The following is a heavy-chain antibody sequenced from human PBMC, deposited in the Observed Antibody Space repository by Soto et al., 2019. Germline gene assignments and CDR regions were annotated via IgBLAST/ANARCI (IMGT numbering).Heavy chain of an antibody. Sequence: QVQLQESGPGLVKPSGTLSLTCAVSGGSISSSNWWSWVRQPPGKGLEWIGEIYHSGSTNYNPSLKSRVTIAVDKSKNQFSLKLSSVTAADTAVYYCARGFSGFGELSRGWFDPWGQGTLVTVSS. CDR1: GGSISSSNW. CDR2: IYHSGST. J-gene: IGHJ5*02. D-gene: IGHD3-10*01. V-gene: IGHV4-4*02. CDR3: ARGFSGFGELSRGWFDP.